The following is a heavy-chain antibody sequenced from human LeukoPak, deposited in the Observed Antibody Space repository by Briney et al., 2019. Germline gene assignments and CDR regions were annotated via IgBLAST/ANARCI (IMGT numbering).Heavy chain of an antibody. J-gene: IGHJ4*02. CDR2: INWNGGST. CDR3: AGDRSAVGATLLY. CDR1: GFSLDDSY. D-gene: IGHD1-26*01. V-gene: IGHV3-20*04. Sequence: GGSLRLSCAASGFSLDDSYMSWVRQAPGKGLEWVSGINWNGGSTGYADSVKGRFTISRDNAKNSLYLQMNSLRAEDTALYYCAGDRSAVGATLLYWGQGTLVTVSS.